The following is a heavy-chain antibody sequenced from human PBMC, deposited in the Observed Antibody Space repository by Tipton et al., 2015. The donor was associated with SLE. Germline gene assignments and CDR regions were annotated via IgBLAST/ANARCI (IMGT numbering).Heavy chain of an antibody. CDR1: GGSISNYY. J-gene: IGHJ4*02. D-gene: IGHD2-15*01. CDR2: VYTSGST. Sequence: TLSLTCTVSGGSISNYYWSWVRQTPGKGLEWIGYVYTSGSTIYNPSLKSRVTISVDTSKNQVSLKLNSVTAADTAVYYCAREDVGYCNGGSCPYYFDYWGQGTMVTVSS. V-gene: IGHV4-4*08. CDR3: AREDVGYCNGGSCPYYFDY.